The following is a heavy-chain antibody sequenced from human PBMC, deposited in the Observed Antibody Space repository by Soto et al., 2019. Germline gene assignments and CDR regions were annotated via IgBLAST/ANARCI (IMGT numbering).Heavy chain of an antibody. J-gene: IGHJ5*02. Sequence: SETLSLTCAVSGVSIHNSHSFWGWIRQPPGKGLEFIGSIYYSGGANYNPSLKSRVTISLDTSKNQFSLTVNSVTAADTAIYYCGRVVEGATRHTGFGSCGQGTLVTVSS. CDR2: IYYSGGA. CDR3: GRVVEGATRHTGFGS. CDR1: GVSIHNSHSF. D-gene: IGHD2-15*01. V-gene: IGHV4-39*01.